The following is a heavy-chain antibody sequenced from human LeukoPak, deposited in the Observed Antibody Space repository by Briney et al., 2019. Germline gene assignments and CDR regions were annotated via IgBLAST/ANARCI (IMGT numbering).Heavy chain of an antibody. J-gene: IGHJ5*02. CDR2: ITGTSSST. V-gene: IGHV3-48*01. CDR1: GFTFSSYS. CDR3: ARIEGYRDYA. Sequence: GGSLRLSCAASGFTFSSYSMNWVRQAPGKGLEWVSHITGTSSSTYYADSVRGRFTIPRDNAQSSLYLQMNSLRADDTAVYYCARIEGYRDYAWGQGTLVTVSS. D-gene: IGHD3-16*01.